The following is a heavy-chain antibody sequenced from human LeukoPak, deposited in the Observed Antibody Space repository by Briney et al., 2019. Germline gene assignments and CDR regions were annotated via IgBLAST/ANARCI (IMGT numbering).Heavy chain of an antibody. CDR1: GGSISSDY. CDR3: ARENYDSSGYRLYYYYGMDV. D-gene: IGHD3-22*01. J-gene: IGHJ6*02. Sequence: SETLSLTCTVSGGSISSDYWSWIRQPPGKGLEWIGYIYYGGSTNYNPSLKSRVTMSVDTSKNQFSLKLSSVTAADTAVYYCARENYDSSGYRLYYYYGMDVWGQGTTVTVSS. CDR2: IYYGGST. V-gene: IGHV4-59*12.